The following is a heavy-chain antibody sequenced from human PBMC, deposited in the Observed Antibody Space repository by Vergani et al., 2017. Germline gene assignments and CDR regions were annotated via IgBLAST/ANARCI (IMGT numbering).Heavy chain of an antibody. D-gene: IGHD6-19*01. Sequence: QAQLQQWGAGLLKPSETLSLTCAIYGGSFNDYWWTWIRQPPGKGLEWIGEIRHDGITHYSPSLKSRVTISIDTSTHQFSLNLRSVTAADTAVYYCARGLTDYDSGWYSPGWFDPWGQGITAIVSS. V-gene: IGHV4-34*01. CDR1: GGSFNDYW. CDR3: ARGLTDYDSGWYSPGWFDP. CDR2: IRHDGIT. J-gene: IGHJ5*02.